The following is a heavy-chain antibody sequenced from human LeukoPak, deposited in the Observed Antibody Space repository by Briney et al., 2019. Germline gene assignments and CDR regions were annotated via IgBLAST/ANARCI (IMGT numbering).Heavy chain of an antibody. Sequence: PSETLSLTCAVYGGSFSGYYWSWIRQPPGKGLEWIGEINHSGSTNYNPSLKSRVTISVDTSKKQFSLKLSSVTAADTAVYYCARQGLYYFGSSGYYYFDYWGQGTLVTVSS. J-gene: IGHJ4*02. CDR2: INHSGST. D-gene: IGHD3-22*01. CDR1: GGSFSGYY. CDR3: ARQGLYYFGSSGYYYFDY. V-gene: IGHV4-34*01.